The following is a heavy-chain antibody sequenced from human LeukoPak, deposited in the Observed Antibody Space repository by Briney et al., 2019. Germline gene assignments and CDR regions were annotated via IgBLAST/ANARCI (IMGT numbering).Heavy chain of an antibody. J-gene: IGHJ6*03. CDR3: ARDFDSGYAPAMDV. V-gene: IGHV3-21*01. D-gene: IGHD5-12*01. CDR2: ISSSSSYI. Sequence: PGGSLRLSCAASGFTFSSYSMNWVRQAPGKGLEWVSSISSSSSYIYYADSVKGRFTISRDNAKNSLYLQMNSLRAEDTAVYYCARDFDSGYAPAMDVWGKGTTVTVSS. CDR1: GFTFSSYS.